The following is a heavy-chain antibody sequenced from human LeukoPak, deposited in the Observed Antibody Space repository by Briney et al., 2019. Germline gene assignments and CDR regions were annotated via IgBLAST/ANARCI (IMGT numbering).Heavy chain of an antibody. Sequence: GGSLRLSCAASGFTFSSYAMSWVRQAPGKGLEWVSGISGSGGSTYYADSVKGRFTISGDNSKNTLYLQMNSLRAEDTAVYYCAKDDDSTGYPSYYFDYWGQGTLVTVSS. D-gene: IGHD3-22*01. CDR3: AKDDDSTGYPSYYFDY. V-gene: IGHV3-23*01. CDR1: GFTFSSYA. J-gene: IGHJ4*02. CDR2: ISGSGGST.